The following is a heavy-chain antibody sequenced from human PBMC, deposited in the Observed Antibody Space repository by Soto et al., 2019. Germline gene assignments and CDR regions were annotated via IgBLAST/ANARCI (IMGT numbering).Heavy chain of an antibody. CDR3: ARLSIRSRVFDY. V-gene: IGHV1-3*01. CDR2: INAGNGNT. D-gene: IGHD4-4*01. Sequence: ASVKVSCKASGYTFTNYGITWVRQAPGQRLEWMGWINAGNGNTKYSQKFQGRVTITRDTSASTAYMELSSLRSEDTAVYYCARLSIRSRVFDYWGQGTLVTVSS. CDR1: GYTFTNYG. J-gene: IGHJ4*02.